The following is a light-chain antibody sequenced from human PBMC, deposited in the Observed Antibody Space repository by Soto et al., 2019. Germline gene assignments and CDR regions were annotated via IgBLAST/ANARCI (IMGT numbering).Light chain of an antibody. Sequence: DIVMTQSPLSLPVTPGEAASISCRSSQSLLHKNGNNYLYWYLQKPGQSPQLLIYEVSNRLSGVPERFSGSGSGTDFTLKISRVEAEDVGLYYCMQSIQLRTFGQGTKVDIK. CDR1: QSLLHKNGNNY. CDR2: EVS. V-gene: IGKV2D-29*02. J-gene: IGKJ1*01. CDR3: MQSIQLRT.